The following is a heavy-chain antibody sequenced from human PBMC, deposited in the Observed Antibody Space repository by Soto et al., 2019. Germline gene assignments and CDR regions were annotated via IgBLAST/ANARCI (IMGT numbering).Heavy chain of an antibody. J-gene: IGHJ6*02. CDR1: GFTVSSNY. CDR3: ARVLWFGELFDGMDV. V-gene: IGHV3-53*04. Sequence: EVQLVESGGGLVQPGGSLRLSCAASGFTVSSNYMSWVRQAPGKGLEWVSVIYSGGSTYYADSVKGRFTISSHNSKNTLYLQRNSLRAEDTAVYYCARVLWFGELFDGMDVWGQGTTVTVSS. D-gene: IGHD3-10*01. CDR2: IYSGGST.